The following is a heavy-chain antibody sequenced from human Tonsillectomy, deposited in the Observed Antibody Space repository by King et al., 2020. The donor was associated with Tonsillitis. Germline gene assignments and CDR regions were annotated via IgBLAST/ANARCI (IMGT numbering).Heavy chain of an antibody. J-gene: IGHJ6*02. CDR2: ISYEGSNR. D-gene: IGHD3-10*01. Sequence: VQLVESGGGVVQPGGSLRLSCAASGFTFSGFGIHWVRQAPGKGLEWVALISYEGSNRFYADSVKGRFTISRDNSKDTLFLQMNSLRDEDTAVYFCAKSQGYYCSGNYGPIYYGMDVWGQGTTVTVS. V-gene: IGHV3-30*18. CDR1: GFTFSGFG. CDR3: AKSQGYYCSGNYGPIYYGMDV.